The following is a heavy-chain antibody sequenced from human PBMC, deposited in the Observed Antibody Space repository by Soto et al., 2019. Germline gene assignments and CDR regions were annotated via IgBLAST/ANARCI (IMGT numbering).Heavy chain of an antibody. Sequence: QVQLVESGGGVVQPGRSLRLSCAASGFTFSSYGMHWVRQAPGKGLEWVAVISYDGSNKYYADSVKGRFTISRDNSKKTLYLQLNSLRAEDTAVYYCAKSAVIYSSSPSTEYLNYFDYWGQGTLVTVSS. D-gene: IGHD6-6*01. V-gene: IGHV3-30*18. CDR2: ISYDGSNK. CDR3: AKSAVIYSSSPSTEYLNYFDY. CDR1: GFTFSSYG. J-gene: IGHJ4*02.